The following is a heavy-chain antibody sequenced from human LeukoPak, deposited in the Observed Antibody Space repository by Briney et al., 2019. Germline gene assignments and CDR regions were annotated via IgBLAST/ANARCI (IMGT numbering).Heavy chain of an antibody. CDR1: GGSIDSTNW. Sequence: SETLSLTCDVSGGSIDSTNWWNWVRQPPGKGLEWIGEIHHDGRINYNPSLKSRVTLSVDKSKNQFSLRLNSVTAADTAMYYCTRSHDHLWGNYPDYWGQGTLVTVSS. V-gene: IGHV4/OR15-8*01. D-gene: IGHD3-16*02. J-gene: IGHJ4*02. CDR2: IHHDGRI. CDR3: TRSHDHLWGNYPDY.